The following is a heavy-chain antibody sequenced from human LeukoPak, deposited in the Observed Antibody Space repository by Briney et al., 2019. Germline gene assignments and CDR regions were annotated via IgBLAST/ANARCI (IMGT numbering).Heavy chain of an antibody. CDR2: INHSGST. CDR1: GFTFSSYS. V-gene: IGHV4-34*01. CDR3: ARLPSKKYDFWSGYGVDY. J-gene: IGHJ4*02. Sequence: PGGSLRLSCAASGFTFSSYSMNWIRQPPGKGLEWIGEINHSGSTNYNPSLKSRVTISVDTSKNQFSLKLSSVTAADTAVYYCARLPSKKYDFWSGYGVDYWGQGTLVTVSS. D-gene: IGHD3-3*01.